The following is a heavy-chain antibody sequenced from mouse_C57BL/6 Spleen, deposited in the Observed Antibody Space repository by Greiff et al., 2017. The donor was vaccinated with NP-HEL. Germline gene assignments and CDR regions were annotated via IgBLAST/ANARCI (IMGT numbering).Heavy chain of an antibody. CDR3: ARGAYQGAMDY. CDR1: GYTFTSYW. V-gene: IGHV1-50*01. D-gene: IGHD2-10*01. J-gene: IGHJ4*01. Sequence: QVQLQQPGAELVKPGASVKLSCKASGYTFTSYWMQWVKQRPGQGLEWIGEIDPSDSYTNYNQKFKGKATLTVDTSSSTAYMQLSSLTSEDSAVYYCARGAYQGAMDYWGQGTSVTVSS. CDR2: IDPSDSYT.